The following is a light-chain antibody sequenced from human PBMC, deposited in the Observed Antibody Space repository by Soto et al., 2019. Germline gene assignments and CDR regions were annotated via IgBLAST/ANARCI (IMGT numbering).Light chain of an antibody. V-gene: IGKV1D-12*01. Sequence: DIQMTQSPSSVPASVGDRVTITCRASQGIRNWLAWYQQKPGKAPKLLIFAASSLQSGVPSRFSGRGSGKEFTLTISSLKPEDFATYYCQQTDSFPLSFGGGTKVDIK. CDR1: QGIRNW. J-gene: IGKJ4*01. CDR3: QQTDSFPLS. CDR2: AAS.